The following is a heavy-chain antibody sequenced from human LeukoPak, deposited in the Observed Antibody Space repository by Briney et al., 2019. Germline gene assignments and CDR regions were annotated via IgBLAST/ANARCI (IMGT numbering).Heavy chain of an antibody. V-gene: IGHV4-34*01. CDR2: INHSGST. D-gene: IGHD3/OR15-3a*01. Sequence: PGGSLRLSCAASGFTFSSYAMSWIRQPPGEGLEWIGEINHSGSTNYNPSLKSRVTISVDTSKNQFSLKLSSVTAADTAVYYCARAAGPATDFYPIPSPLYYFDYWGQGTLVTVSS. J-gene: IGHJ4*02. CDR1: GFTFSSYA. CDR3: ARAAGPATDFYPIPSPLYYFDY.